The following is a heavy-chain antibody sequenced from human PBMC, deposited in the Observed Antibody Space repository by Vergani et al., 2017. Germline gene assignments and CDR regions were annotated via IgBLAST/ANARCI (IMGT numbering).Heavy chain of an antibody. D-gene: IGHD2-15*01. CDR3: ARRSGGYYSGGKVHPLRTALDV. J-gene: IGHJ3*01. CDR2: ISASGNA. Sequence: QVQLQASGPGRVKPSQTLSLTCTMSGGSISAGYYFWSWIRQPAGKGLEWLGHISASGNATHSPSVRTRVSMSVDTSKNQLSLTVTSVTAADTAIYFCARRSGGYYSGGKVHPLRTALDVWGHGTVVTVSS. V-gene: IGHV4-61*02. CDR1: GGSISAGYYF.